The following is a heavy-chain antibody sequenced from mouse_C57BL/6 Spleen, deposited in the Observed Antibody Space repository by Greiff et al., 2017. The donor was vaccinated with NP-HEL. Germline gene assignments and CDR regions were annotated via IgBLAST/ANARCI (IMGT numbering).Heavy chain of an antibody. CDR1: GFTFSSYA. J-gene: IGHJ4*01. CDR3: TRDVGYAETMDY. V-gene: IGHV5-9-1*02. CDR2: ISSGGDYI. D-gene: IGHD2-14*01. Sequence: DVHLVESGEGLVKPGGSLKLSCAASGFTFSSYAMSWVRQTPEKRLEWVAYISSGGDYIYYADTVKGRFTISRDNARNTLYLQMSSLKSEDTAMYYCTRDVGYAETMDYWGQGTSVTVSS.